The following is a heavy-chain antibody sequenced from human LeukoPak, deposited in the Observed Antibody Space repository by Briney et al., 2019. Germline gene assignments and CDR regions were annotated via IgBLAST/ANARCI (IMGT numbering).Heavy chain of an antibody. J-gene: IGHJ4*02. CDR3: ARRYCSSTSCSPFDY. Sequence: GESLKISCKGSGYSFTSYWIGWVRQMPGKGLEWMGLIYPGDSDTRYSPSFQGQVTISADKSISTAYLQWSSLKASDTAMYYCARRYCSSTSCSPFDYWGQGTLVTVSS. V-gene: IGHV5-51*01. D-gene: IGHD2-2*01. CDR1: GYSFTSYW. CDR2: IYPGDSDT.